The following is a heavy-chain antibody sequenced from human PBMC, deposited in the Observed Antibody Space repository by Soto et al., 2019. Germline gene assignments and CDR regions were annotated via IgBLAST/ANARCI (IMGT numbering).Heavy chain of an antibody. CDR1: GFTFSSYA. D-gene: IGHD3-22*01. V-gene: IGHV3-30-3*01. CDR3: ARVPYYYDSSGYPFDY. CDR2: ISYDGSNK. J-gene: IGHJ4*02. Sequence: QVQLVESGGGVVQPGRSLRLSCAASGFTFSSYAMHWVRQAPGKGLEWVAVISYDGSNKYYADSVKGRFTISRDNSKNTLYLQMNSLRAEDTAVYYCARVPYYYDSSGYPFDYWGQGTLVTVSS.